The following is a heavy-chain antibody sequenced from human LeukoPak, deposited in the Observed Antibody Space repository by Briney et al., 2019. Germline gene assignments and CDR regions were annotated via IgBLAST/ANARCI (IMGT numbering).Heavy chain of an antibody. CDR1: GGSISSGYY. Sequence: SETLSLTCTVSGGSISSGYYWGWIRQPPGKGLEWIGSIYHSGSTYYNPSLKSRVTISVDTSKNQFSLKLSSVTAADTAVYYCARDYYGSGSYYNVRYYYYMDVWGKGTTVTISS. D-gene: IGHD3-10*01. CDR3: ARDYYGSGSYYNVRYYYYMDV. J-gene: IGHJ6*03. V-gene: IGHV4-38-2*02. CDR2: IYHSGST.